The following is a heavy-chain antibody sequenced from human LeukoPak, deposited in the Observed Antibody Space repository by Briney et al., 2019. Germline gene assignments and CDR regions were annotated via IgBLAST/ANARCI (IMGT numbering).Heavy chain of an antibody. CDR3: ARDSTGGYPDY. Sequence: SQTLSLTCTVSGGSIRSGGYYWSWIRQHPGKGLEWIGYIFYDGSTDYNPSLKSRVTISVDTSKNQFSLRLTSVTAADTAVYYCARDSTGGYPDYWGQGTLVTVSA. V-gene: IGHV4-31*03. D-gene: IGHD7-27*01. CDR2: IFYDGST. J-gene: IGHJ4*02. CDR1: GGSIRSGGYY.